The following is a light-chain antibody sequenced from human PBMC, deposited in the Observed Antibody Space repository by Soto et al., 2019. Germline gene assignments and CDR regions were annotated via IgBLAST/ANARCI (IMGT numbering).Light chain of an antibody. V-gene: IGKV3-20*01. Sequence: EIVWAQSPGTLSLSPGERATLACRSSQSVSSNYLAWYQQKPGQAPRLLIYGASTMATGIPDRFSGSGSGTDFTLTISRLEPEDFAVYYCQQYGSSPPITFGQGTRLEI. CDR1: QSVSSNY. CDR2: GAS. CDR3: QQYGSSPPIT. J-gene: IGKJ5*01.